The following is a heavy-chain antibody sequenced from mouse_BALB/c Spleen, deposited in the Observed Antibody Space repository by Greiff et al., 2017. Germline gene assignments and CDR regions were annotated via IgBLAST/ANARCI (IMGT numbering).Heavy chain of an antibody. CDR2: ISSGSSTI. CDR1: GFTFSSFG. Sequence: EVKVVESGGGLVQPGGSRKLSCAASGFTFSSFGMHWVRQAPEKGLEWVAYISSGSSTIYYADTVKGRFTISRDNPKNTLFLQMTSLRSEDTAMYYCARGYYYGSSYPFDDWGQGSTLTVAS. CDR3: ARGYYYGSSYPFDD. D-gene: IGHD1-1*01. V-gene: IGHV5-17*02. J-gene: IGHJ2*01.